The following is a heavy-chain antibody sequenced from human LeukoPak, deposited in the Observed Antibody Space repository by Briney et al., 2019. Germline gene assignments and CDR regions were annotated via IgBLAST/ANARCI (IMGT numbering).Heavy chain of an antibody. CDR1: GGSCSGNY. J-gene: IGHJ5*02. V-gene: IGHV4-34*01. Sequence: KTSETLSLTCAVYGGSCSGNYLSWIRQPPAKGLEWIGEINDSGSTNYNPSLKSRVTISVDTSKNQFSLKLSSVTAADTAVYYCASGCSSTSCYLGNWFDPWGQGTLVTVSS. D-gene: IGHD2-2*01. CDR3: ASGCSSTSCYLGNWFDP. CDR2: INDSGST.